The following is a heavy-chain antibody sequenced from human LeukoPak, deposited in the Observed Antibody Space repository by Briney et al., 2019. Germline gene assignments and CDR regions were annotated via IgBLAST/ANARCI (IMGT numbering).Heavy chain of an antibody. CDR2: ISSSSSTI. J-gene: IGHJ4*02. Sequence: GGSLRLSCAASGFTFSSYSMNWVRQAPGKGLEWVSYISSSSSTIYYADSVKGRFTISRDNAKNSLYLQMNSLRAEDTAVYYCARDAKYYYDSSGYYYFDYWGQGTLVTVSS. CDR1: GFTFSSYS. D-gene: IGHD3-22*01. V-gene: IGHV3-48*01. CDR3: ARDAKYYYDSSGYYYFDY.